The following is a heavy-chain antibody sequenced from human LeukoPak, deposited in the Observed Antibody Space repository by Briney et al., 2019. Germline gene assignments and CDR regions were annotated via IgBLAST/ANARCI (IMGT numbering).Heavy chain of an antibody. CDR3: ARGIRFLEWLGSHWFDP. CDR1: GGSFSGYY. Sequence: SETLSLTCAVYGGSFSGYYWSWIRQPPGKGLEWIGEINHSGSTNYNPPLKSRVTISVDTSKNQFSLKLSSVTAADTAVYYCARGIRFLEWLGSHWFDPWGQGTLVTVSS. D-gene: IGHD3-3*01. J-gene: IGHJ5*02. V-gene: IGHV4-34*01. CDR2: INHSGST.